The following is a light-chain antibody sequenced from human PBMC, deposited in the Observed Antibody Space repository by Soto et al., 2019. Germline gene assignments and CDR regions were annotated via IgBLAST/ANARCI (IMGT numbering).Light chain of an antibody. V-gene: IGKV1-5*03. Sequence: DIQMTQSPSTLSASVGDRVTITCRASQSISSWLAWYQQKPGKAPNLLIYKASSLQSGVPSRSSGSGSGTEFTLTISSLQPDDCGTYYCQQYNDKWTFGQGTKVDIK. CDR1: QSISSW. CDR2: KAS. J-gene: IGKJ1*01. CDR3: QQYNDKWT.